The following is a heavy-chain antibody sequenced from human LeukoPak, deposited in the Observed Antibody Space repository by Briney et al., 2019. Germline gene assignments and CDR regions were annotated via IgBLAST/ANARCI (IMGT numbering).Heavy chain of an antibody. D-gene: IGHD2-8*01. V-gene: IGHV4-39*01. Sequence: SETLSLTCTVSGGSISSSTYYWGWIRQPPGKGLEWIGSIYYSGSTYYNPSLKSRVTISVDTSKNQFSLKLSSVTAADTAVYYCARHSTNLIRVDYWGQGTLVTVSS. J-gene: IGHJ4*02. CDR3: ARHSTNLIRVDY. CDR1: GGSISSSTYY. CDR2: IYYSGST.